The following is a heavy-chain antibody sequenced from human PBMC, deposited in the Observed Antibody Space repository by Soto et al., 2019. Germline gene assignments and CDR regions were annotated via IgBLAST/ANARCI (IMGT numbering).Heavy chain of an antibody. CDR3: ARDKATMVRGATPTYYFDY. CDR2: IYYSGST. CDR1: GGSITSGGYY. Sequence: SETLSLTCTVSGGSITSGGYYWSCIRQHPGKGLEWIGDIYYSGSTYCNPSLKRRVTISVDTSKNQFSLKLSSVTAADTAVYYCARDKATMVRGATPTYYFDYWGQGTLVNVSS. D-gene: IGHD3-10*01. V-gene: IGHV4-31*03. J-gene: IGHJ4*02.